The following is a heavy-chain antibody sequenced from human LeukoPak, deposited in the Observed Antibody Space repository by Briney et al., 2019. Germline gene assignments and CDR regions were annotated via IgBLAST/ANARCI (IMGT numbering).Heavy chain of an antibody. Sequence: GGSPRLSCAASGFTFSGYALSWVRQAPGKGLEWVSSISGNGDTTYYTDSVKGRFTISRDNSKNTLYLQMNSLRAEDTAVYYCAKTPTLSAWLNGRFDYWGQGSLVTVSS. V-gene: IGHV3-23*01. D-gene: IGHD6-19*01. CDR3: AKTPTLSAWLNGRFDY. CDR1: GFTFSGYA. J-gene: IGHJ4*02. CDR2: ISGNGDTT.